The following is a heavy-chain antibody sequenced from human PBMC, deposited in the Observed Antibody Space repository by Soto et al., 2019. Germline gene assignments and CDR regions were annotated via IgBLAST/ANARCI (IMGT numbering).Heavy chain of an antibody. D-gene: IGHD6-13*01. Sequence: SVKVSCKASGGTFSSYAISWVRQAPGQGLEWMGGIIPIFGTANYAQKFQGRVTITADESTSTAYMELSSLRSEDTAVYYCARMEGAAAGVGYYGMDVWGQGTTVT. J-gene: IGHJ6*02. CDR2: IIPIFGTA. CDR1: GGTFSSYA. V-gene: IGHV1-69*13. CDR3: ARMEGAAAGVGYYGMDV.